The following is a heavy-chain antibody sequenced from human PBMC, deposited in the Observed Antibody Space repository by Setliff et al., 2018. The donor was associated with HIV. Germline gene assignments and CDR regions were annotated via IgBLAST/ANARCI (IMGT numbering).Heavy chain of an antibody. CDR2: IYYSGTT. CDR1: GGLISSHIYQ. V-gene: IGHV4-39*01. J-gene: IGHJ4*02. D-gene: IGHD1-26*01. CDR3: ARHLRWELPYYFDY. Sequence: SETLSLTCTVSGGLISSHIYQWGWIRQPPGKGLEWIGSIYYSGTTYYNPSLKSRLTLSVDTSNNQFSLKLSSVTAADTAVYYCARHLRWELPYYFDYWGQGTLVTVSS.